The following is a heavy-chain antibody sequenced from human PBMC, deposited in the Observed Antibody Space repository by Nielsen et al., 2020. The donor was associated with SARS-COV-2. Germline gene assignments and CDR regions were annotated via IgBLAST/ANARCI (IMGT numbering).Heavy chain of an antibody. V-gene: IGHV3-33*01. CDR3: ARDIAVAGTDWFDP. Sequence: GESLKISCAASGFTFSSYGMHWVRQAPGKGLEWVAVIWYDGSNKYYADSVKGRFTISRDNSKNTLYLQMNSLRAEDTAVYYCARDIAVAGTDWFDPWGQGTLVTVSS. D-gene: IGHD6-19*01. CDR2: IWYDGSNK. CDR1: GFTFSSYG. J-gene: IGHJ5*02.